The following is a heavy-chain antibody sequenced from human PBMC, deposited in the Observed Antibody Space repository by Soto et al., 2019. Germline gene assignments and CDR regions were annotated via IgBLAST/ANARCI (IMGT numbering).Heavy chain of an antibody. CDR1: GYTFTSYG. CDR2: ISAYNGNT. V-gene: IGHV1-18*04. D-gene: IGHD2-15*01. Sequence: GPSVKVSCKASGYTFTSYGISWVRQAPGQVLQWMGWISAYNGNTNYAQKLQGRVTMTTDTSTSTAYMELRSLRSDDTAVYYCARAGYCSGGSCYSGQKNFDYWGQGTLVTVSS. J-gene: IGHJ4*02. CDR3: ARAGYCSGGSCYSGQKNFDY.